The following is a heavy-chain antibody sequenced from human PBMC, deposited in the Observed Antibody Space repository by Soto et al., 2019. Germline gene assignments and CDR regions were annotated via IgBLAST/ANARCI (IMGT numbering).Heavy chain of an antibody. CDR1: GGSISSSSYY. CDR3: ARLSWGRYFDWLG. J-gene: IGHJ4*02. CDR2: IYYSGNT. D-gene: IGHD3-9*01. V-gene: IGHV4-39*01. Sequence: QLQLQESGPGLVKPSETLSLTCAVSGGSISSSSYYWGWIRQPPGKGLEWIGSIYYSGNTYYNPSLKSRVXXSXDXXKNQFSLKLSSVTAADTAVYYCARLSWGRYFDWLGWGQGTLVTVSS.